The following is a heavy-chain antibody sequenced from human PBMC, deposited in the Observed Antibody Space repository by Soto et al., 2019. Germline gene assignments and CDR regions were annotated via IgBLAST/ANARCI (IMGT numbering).Heavy chain of an antibody. D-gene: IGHD4-17*01. CDR2: ISSSGSTI. CDR3: ARTEDYVVFAY. CDR1: GFTFSDYY. J-gene: IGHJ4*02. V-gene: IGHV3-11*01. Sequence: GGSLRLSCXAXGFTFSDYYMSWIRQAPGKGLEWVSYISSSGSTIYYADSVKGRFTISRDNAKNSLYLQMNSLRAEDTAVYYCARTEDYVVFAYWGQGTLVTVSS.